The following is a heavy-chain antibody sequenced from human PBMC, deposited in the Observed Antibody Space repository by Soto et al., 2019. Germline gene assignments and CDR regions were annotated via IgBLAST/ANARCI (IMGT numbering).Heavy chain of an antibody. V-gene: IGHV5-51*01. Sequence: KGLEWMGIIYPGDSDTRYSPSFQGQVTISADKSISTAYLQWSSLKASDTAMYYCARLFVLPAAIRQDYYSYGTEVLRQGTTV. D-gene: IGHD2-2*02. CDR2: IYPGDSDT. J-gene: IGHJ6*02. CDR3: ARLFVLPAAIRQDYYSYGTEV.